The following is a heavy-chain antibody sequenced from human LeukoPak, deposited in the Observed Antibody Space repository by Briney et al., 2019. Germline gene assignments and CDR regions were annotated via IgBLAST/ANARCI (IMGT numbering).Heavy chain of an antibody. CDR1: GGSISSYY. CDR2: VYSSGYT. V-gene: IGHV4-4*07. CDR3: ARDGYSSGWYIFQH. D-gene: IGHD6-19*01. Sequence: SETLSLTCSVSGGSISSYYWSWIRQPAGKGLEWIGHVYSSGYTSYNPSLKSRVTMSVDTSKNQVFLKLSSVTAADTAMYYCARDGYSSGWYIFQHWGQGTLVSVPS. J-gene: IGHJ1*01.